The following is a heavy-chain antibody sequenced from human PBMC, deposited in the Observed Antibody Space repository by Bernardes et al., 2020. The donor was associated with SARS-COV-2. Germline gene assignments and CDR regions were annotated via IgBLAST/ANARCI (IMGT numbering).Heavy chain of an antibody. CDR1: GFTFSGSA. D-gene: IGHD6-13*01. CDR2: IRSKANSYAT. J-gene: IGHJ3*02. CDR3: TRVPPYSNSWWDAFDI. Sequence: GGSLRLSCAASGFTFSGSAMYWVRQASGKGLEWVGRIRSKANSYATAYAASVKGRFTISRDDSKNTAYLQMNSLKTEDTALYYCTRVPPYSNSWWDAFDIWGPVTMVTVSS. V-gene: IGHV3-73*01.